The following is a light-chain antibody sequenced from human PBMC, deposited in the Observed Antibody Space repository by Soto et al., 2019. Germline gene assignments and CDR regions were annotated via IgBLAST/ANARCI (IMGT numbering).Light chain of an antibody. Sequence: EIVLTQSSGTLSFYPGERATLSCRASQSVSSNYLAWYQQKPGQAPRLLIYGASSRATGIPDRFSGSGSGTDFTLTIRRLEPEDFAVYYCQQYGSSYPWTFGQGTKVDI. CDR2: GAS. CDR1: QSVSSNY. V-gene: IGKV3-20*01. J-gene: IGKJ1*01. CDR3: QQYGSSYPWT.